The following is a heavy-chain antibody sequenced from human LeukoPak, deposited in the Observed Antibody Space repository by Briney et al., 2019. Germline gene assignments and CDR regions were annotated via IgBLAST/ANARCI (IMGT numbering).Heavy chain of an antibody. V-gene: IGHV1-18*01. CDR1: GFTFTRYG. D-gene: IGHD2-21*02. Sequence: ASVKVSCKASGFTFTRYGISWVRQAPGQGLEWMGWISAYNGDTNYAQKFQGRVTMTKDTSTSTAYMELSSLRSDDTAVYYCARKGCTGDCYRFDPWGQGTLVTVSS. J-gene: IGHJ5*02. CDR2: ISAYNGDT. CDR3: ARKGCTGDCYRFDP.